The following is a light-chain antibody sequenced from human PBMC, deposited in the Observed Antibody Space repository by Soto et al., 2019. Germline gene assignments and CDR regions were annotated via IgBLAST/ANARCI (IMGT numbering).Light chain of an antibody. CDR2: DAS. Sequence: EIVLTQSPATLSLSPGERSTLSFRSSQSVSSYLAWYQQKPGQAPRLLIYDASNRATGIPARFSGSGSGTDFTLTISRLEPEDFAVYYCQQRSNWPPITFGQGTRLEIK. J-gene: IGKJ5*01. V-gene: IGKV3-11*01. CDR3: QQRSNWPPIT. CDR1: QSVSSY.